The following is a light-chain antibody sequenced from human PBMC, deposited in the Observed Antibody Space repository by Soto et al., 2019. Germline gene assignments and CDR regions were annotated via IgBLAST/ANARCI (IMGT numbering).Light chain of an antibody. CDR1: QSVSIY. CDR3: QQANSFPIT. J-gene: IGKJ5*01. Sequence: DIQMTQSPSSLSASVGDRVTITCRTSQSVSIYVNWYQQKPGKAPILLIYASSSLQSGVPSRISGSGSGTDFTLTISSLQPEDFATYYCQQANSFPITFGQGTRLEIK. V-gene: IGKV1-12*01. CDR2: ASS.